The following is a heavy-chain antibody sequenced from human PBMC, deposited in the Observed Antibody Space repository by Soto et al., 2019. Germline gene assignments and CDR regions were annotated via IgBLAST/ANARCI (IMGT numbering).Heavy chain of an antibody. D-gene: IGHD6-19*01. Sequence: EVQLLESGGGLVQPGGSLRLSCAASGFTFSIYAMNWVRQAPGKGLEWVSAITGSGGSTYHADSVKGRFTISRDKSKNTLYLQMNSLRAEDTAVYYCAGQWLAGDAFDIWGQGTKVIVSS. CDR3: AGQWLAGDAFDI. J-gene: IGHJ3*02. V-gene: IGHV3-23*01. CDR1: GFTFSIYA. CDR2: ITGSGGST.